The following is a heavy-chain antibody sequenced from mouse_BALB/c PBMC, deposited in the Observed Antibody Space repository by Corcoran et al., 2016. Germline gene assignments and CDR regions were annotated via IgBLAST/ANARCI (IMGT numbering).Heavy chain of an antibody. V-gene: IGHV14-3*02. Sequence: EDQLQQSGAELVKPGASVKLSCTASGFNIKDTYMHWVKQRPEQGLEWIGRIDPANGNTKYDPKFQGKATITADTSSNTAYLQLSSLTSEDTAVYYCASNGYDYDEKVRAGFAYWGQGTLVTVSA. CDR2: IDPANGNT. CDR1: GFNIKDTY. CDR3: ASNGYDYDEKVRAGFAY. D-gene: IGHD2-4*01. J-gene: IGHJ3*01.